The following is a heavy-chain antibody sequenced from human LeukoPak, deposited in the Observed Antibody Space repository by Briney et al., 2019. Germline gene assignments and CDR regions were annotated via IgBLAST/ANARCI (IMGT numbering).Heavy chain of an antibody. J-gene: IGHJ6*03. CDR2: ISWNSGSI. CDR1: GFTFDDYA. CDR3: AKDKKGYSYYYYMDV. D-gene: IGHD2-21*01. Sequence: GGSLRLSCAASGFTFDDYAMHWVRQAPGKGLEWVSGISWNSGSIGYADSVKGRSTISRDNAKNSLYLQMNSLRAEDTALYYCAKDKKGYSYYYYMDVWGKGTTVTISS. V-gene: IGHV3-9*01.